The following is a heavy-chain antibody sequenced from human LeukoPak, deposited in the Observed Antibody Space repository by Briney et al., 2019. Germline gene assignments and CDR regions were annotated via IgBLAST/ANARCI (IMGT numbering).Heavy chain of an antibody. V-gene: IGHV3-23*01. CDR3: AKVSTIIAVADPFDY. Sequence: GGSLRLSCAVSGITLSNYGMSWVRQAPGKGLEWVAGISDSGGNTNYADSVKGRFTISRDNSKNTLYLQMNSLRAEDTAVYYCAKVSTIIAVADPFDYWGQGTLVTVSS. J-gene: IGHJ4*02. CDR1: GITLSNYG. D-gene: IGHD6-19*01. CDR2: ISDSGGNT.